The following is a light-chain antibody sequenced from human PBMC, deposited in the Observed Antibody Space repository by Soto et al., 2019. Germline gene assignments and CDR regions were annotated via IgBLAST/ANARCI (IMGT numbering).Light chain of an antibody. V-gene: IGKV1-27*01. J-gene: IGKJ4*01. CDR1: QDIDNF. CDR2: AAS. Sequence: DIQMTQSPSSLSAFVGDRVTITCRASQDIDNFLAWYQQKPGKVPKLLIYAASTFQSGVPSRFSGSGSGTDFTLTISSLQTEDVATYYCQKCKVAPFTFGGGTKVDIK. CDR3: QKCKVAPFT.